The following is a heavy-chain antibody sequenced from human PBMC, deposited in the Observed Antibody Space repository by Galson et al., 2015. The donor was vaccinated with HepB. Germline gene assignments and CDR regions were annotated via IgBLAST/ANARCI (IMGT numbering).Heavy chain of an antibody. Sequence: SVKVSCKASGYSFISYSIHWVRQAPGQRLEWMGWLNTGSGNTRYSENLQGRVTFTRDTSASTAYMELSSLRSEDTAVYYCARRTSGDYETFDYWGQGTLATVSS. CDR3: ARRTSGDYETFDY. CDR1: GYSFISYS. V-gene: IGHV1-3*04. CDR2: LNTGSGNT. D-gene: IGHD4-17*01. J-gene: IGHJ4*02.